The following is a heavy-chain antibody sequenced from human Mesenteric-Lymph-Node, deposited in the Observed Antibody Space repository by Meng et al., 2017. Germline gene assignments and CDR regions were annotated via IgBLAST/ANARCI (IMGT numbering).Heavy chain of an antibody. J-gene: IGHJ4*02. CDR1: GFTFSSYA. Sequence: GESLKISCAASGFTFSSYAMHWVRQAPGKGLEWVAVISYDGSNKYYADSVKGRFTISRDNAKNSLYLQMNSLRAEDTAVYYCAKRPYWGQGTLVTVSS. D-gene: IGHD1-1*01. CDR2: ISYDGSNK. V-gene: IGHV3-30*04. CDR3: AKRPY.